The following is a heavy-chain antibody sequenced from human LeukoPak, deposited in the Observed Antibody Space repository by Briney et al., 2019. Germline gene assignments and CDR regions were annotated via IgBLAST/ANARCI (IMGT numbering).Heavy chain of an antibody. V-gene: IGHV4-59*08. CDR1: GGSFSTYY. Sequence: SETLSLTCTVSGGSFSTYYWTWIRQPPGKGLEWIGYIYNSGNTNYNPSLKSRVTISVDTSKNQFYLKLSSVAAADTAIYYCARKDYYGSGRADFWGQGTLVTVSS. CDR2: IYNSGNT. CDR3: ARKDYYGSGRADF. J-gene: IGHJ4*02. D-gene: IGHD3-10*01.